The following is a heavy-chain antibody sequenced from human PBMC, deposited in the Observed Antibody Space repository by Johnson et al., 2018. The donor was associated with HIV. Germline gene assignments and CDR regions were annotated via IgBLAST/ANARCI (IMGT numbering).Heavy chain of an antibody. D-gene: IGHD5-24*01. CDR1: GFTFSSYG. V-gene: IGHV3-30*18. CDR3: EKEGEERWLQLGDAFDI. J-gene: IGHJ3*02. Sequence: VQLVESGGGVVQSGRSLRLSCAASGFTFSSYGMHWVRQAPGKGLEWVAVISYDGSNKYYADSVKGRFTISRDNSKNTLYRQMNSLRAEDTAVYYLEKEGEERWLQLGDAFDIWGQGTMVTVSS. CDR2: ISYDGSNK.